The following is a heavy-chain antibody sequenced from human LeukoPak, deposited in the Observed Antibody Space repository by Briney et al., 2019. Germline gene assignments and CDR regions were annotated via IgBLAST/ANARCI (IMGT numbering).Heavy chain of an antibody. CDR3: ARLPDP. Sequence: SETLSLTCAVYGGSFSGYYCSWIRQPPGKGLEWIGEINHSGSSNYNPSLKSRVTISVDKSKNQRSLKLSSVTAADTAVYYCARLPDPWGKGTLVTVSS. CDR2: INHSGSS. V-gene: IGHV4-34*01. CDR1: GGSFSGYY. J-gene: IGHJ5*02.